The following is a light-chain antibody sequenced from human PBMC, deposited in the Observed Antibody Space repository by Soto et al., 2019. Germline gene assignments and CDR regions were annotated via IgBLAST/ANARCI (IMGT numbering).Light chain of an antibody. J-gene: IGKJ5*01. V-gene: IGKV3-11*01. CDR2: DAS. CDR1: QSVSSY. CDR3: QQRSNWAIT. Sequence: EILLTQSPATLSLSPGEIATLSCRASQSVSSYLAWYQQKPGQAPRLLIYDASNRATGIPARFSGSGSGTDFTLTISSLEPEDFAVYYCQQRSNWAITFGQGTRLEIK.